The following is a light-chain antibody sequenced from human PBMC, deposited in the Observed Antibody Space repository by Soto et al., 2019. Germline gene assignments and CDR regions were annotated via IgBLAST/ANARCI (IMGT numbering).Light chain of an antibody. J-gene: IGLJ2*01. CDR1: SSDVGAYDY. V-gene: IGLV2-14*03. Sequence: QSALTQPASVSGSPGQSIAISCTGTSSDVGAYDYVSWYQQHPGKAPKVMVFDVNHRPSGVSNRFSGSKSGNTASLPITGLQAEDEADYYCGSYTRSTSVIFGGGTKVTVL. CDR2: DVN. CDR3: GSYTRSTSVI.